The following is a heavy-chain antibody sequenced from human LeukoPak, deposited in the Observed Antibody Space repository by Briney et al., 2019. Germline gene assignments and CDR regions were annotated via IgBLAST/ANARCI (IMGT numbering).Heavy chain of an antibody. D-gene: IGHD4-17*01. CDR2: IFHSGST. J-gene: IGHJ4*02. V-gene: IGHV4-4*02. CDR1: GGSISSSNC. CDR3: ASVQVPSYGDHRFDN. Sequence: SGTLSLTCAVSGGSISSSNCWSWVRQPPGKGLEWIGEIFHSGSTDYNPSLNSRVTISIDKSKNQFSLRLSSVTAADTAVYYCASVQVPSYGDHRFDNWGQGTLVTVSP.